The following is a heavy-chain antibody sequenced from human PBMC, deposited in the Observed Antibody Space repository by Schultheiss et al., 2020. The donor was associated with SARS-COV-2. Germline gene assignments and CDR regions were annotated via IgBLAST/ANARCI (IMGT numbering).Heavy chain of an antibody. V-gene: IGHV4-61*01. CDR2: IYYSGST. CDR1: GGSVSSGSYY. CDR3: ARAPKGIAAAGGGPMDV. Sequence: SETLSLTCTVSGGSVSSGSYYWSWIRQPPGKGLEWIGYIYYSGSTNYNPSLKSRVIISVDKSKNQFSLKLSSVTAADTAVYYCARAPKGIAAAGGGPMDVWGQGTTVTVSS. J-gene: IGHJ6*02. D-gene: IGHD6-13*01.